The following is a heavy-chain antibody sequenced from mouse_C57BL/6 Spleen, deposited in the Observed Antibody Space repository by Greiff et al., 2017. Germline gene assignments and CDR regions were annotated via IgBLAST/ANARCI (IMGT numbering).Heavy chain of an antibody. V-gene: IGHV1-52*01. CDR2: IDPSDSET. CDR3: ARGDYYGLARYFDV. CDR1: GYTFTSYW. D-gene: IGHD1-1*01. Sequence: QVQLQQPGAELVRPGSSVKLSCKASGYTFTSYWMHWVKQRPIQGLEWIGNIDPSDSETHYNQKFKDKATLTVDKSSSTAYMQLSSLTSEDSAVYYWARGDYYGLARYFDVWGTGTTVTVSS. J-gene: IGHJ1*03.